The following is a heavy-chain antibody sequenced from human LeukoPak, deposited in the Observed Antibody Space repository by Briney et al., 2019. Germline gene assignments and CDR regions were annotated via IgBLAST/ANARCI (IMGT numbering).Heavy chain of an antibody. CDR1: GGSISSSSYY. D-gene: IGHD3-22*01. CDR2: IYYSGST. Sequence: PSETLSLTCTVSGGSISSSSYYWGWIRQPPGKGLEWIGSIYYSGSTYYNPSLKSRVTISVDTSKNQFSLKLSSVTAADTAVYYCARYYDSSGYYPNWFDPWGQGTLVTVSS. V-gene: IGHV4-39*07. J-gene: IGHJ5*02. CDR3: ARYYDSSGYYPNWFDP.